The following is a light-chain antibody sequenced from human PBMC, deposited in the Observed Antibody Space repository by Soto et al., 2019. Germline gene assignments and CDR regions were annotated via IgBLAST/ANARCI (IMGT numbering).Light chain of an antibody. J-gene: IGLJ2*01. CDR1: SSNIGAGYD. CDR2: GNS. Sequence: QSVLTQPPSVSGAPGQRVTISCTGSSSNIGAGYDVHWYQQLPGTAPILLIYGNSNRPSGVPDRFSGSKSGTSASLAITGLQAEDEADYYCQSYDSSHGVVFGGGTKVTVL. V-gene: IGLV1-40*01. CDR3: QSYDSSHGVV.